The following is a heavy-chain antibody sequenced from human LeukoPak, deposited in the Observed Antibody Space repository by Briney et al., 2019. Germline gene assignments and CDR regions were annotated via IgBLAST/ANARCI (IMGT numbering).Heavy chain of an antibody. CDR2: IRSRAYGATT. CDR1: GFTFGDYG. CDR3: SRTGYYYDNSGDWFDP. D-gene: IGHD3-22*01. V-gene: IGHV3-49*03. J-gene: IGHJ5*02. Sequence: SLRLSCTASGFTFGDYGMSWFRQAPGKGLEWIGFIRSRAYGATTEYAASVKGRFTISRDDFKRIAYLQMNSLKTEDTAVYYCSRTGYYYDNSGDWFDPWGQGTLVTVSS.